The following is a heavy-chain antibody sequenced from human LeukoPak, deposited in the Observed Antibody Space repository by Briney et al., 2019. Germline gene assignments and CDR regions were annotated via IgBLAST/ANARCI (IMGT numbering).Heavy chain of an antibody. D-gene: IGHD6-13*01. Sequence: GGSLRLSCAASRFTFSSYAMSWVRQAPGKGLEWVSAISGSGGSTYYADSVKGRFTISRDNSKNTLYLQMNSLRAEDTAVYYCAKVSHDSSWYLNTFDYWGQGTLVTVSS. CDR2: ISGSGGST. V-gene: IGHV3-23*01. CDR1: RFTFSSYA. J-gene: IGHJ4*02. CDR3: AKVSHDSSWYLNTFDY.